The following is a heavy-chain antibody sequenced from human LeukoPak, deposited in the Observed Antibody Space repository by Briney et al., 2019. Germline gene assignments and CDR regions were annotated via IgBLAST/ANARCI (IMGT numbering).Heavy chain of an antibody. CDR3: ARDSSGSYSQGFDY. D-gene: IGHD3-10*01. J-gene: IGHJ4*02. CDR2: IKQDGSEK. CDR1: GFTFSSYW. V-gene: IGHV3-7*01. Sequence: GGSLRLSCAASGFTFSSYWMSWVRQAPGKGLEWVANIKQDGSEKYYVDSVKGRFTISRDNAKNSLYLQMNSLRAEDTAVHYCARDSSGSYSQGFDYWGQGTLVTVSS.